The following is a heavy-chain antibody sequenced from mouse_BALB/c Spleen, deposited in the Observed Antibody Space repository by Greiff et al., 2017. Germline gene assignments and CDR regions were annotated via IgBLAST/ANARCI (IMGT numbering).Heavy chain of an antibody. CDR3: ARHGDYGNYEGAWFAY. CDR2: ISNGGGST. D-gene: IGHD2-1*01. J-gene: IGHJ3*01. Sequence: EVQVVESGGGLVQPGGSLKLSCAASGFTFSSYTMSWVRQTPEKRLEWVAYISNGGGSTYYPDTVKGRFTISRDNAKNTLYLQMSSLKSEDTAMYYCARHGDYGNYEGAWFAYWGQGTLVTVSA. CDR1: GFTFSSYT. V-gene: IGHV5-12-2*01.